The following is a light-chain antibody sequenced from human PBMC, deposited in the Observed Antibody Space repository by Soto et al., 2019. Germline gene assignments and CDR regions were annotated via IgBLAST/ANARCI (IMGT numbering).Light chain of an antibody. J-gene: IGLJ2*01. Sequence: QSVLTQSSSASASLGSSVKLTCTLSSGHSSYIIAWHQQQPGKAPRYLMKLEGSGSYNKGSGVPDRFSGSSSGADRYLTSSNRQYEDEADYCCATWESNTWFFGGVTKPTVL. CDR2: LEGSGSY. CDR1: SGHSSYI. CDR3: ATWESNTWF. V-gene: IGLV4-60*02.